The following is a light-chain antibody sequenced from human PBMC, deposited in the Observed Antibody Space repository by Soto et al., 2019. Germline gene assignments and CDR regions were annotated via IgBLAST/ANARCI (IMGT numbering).Light chain of an antibody. Sequence: DIQITPVSSSLFAFVGGRVPITFRASQSISSYLNWYQQKPGKAPKLLIYAASSLQSGVPSRFSGSGSGTDFTLTISSLQPEDFATYYCQQSYSTPRVTFGQGTRLEIK. CDR2: AAS. J-gene: IGKJ5*01. CDR3: QQSYSTPRVT. CDR1: QSISSY. V-gene: IGKV1-39*01.